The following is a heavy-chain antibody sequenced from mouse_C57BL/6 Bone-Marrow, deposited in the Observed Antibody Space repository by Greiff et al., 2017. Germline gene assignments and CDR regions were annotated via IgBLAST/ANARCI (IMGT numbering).Heavy chain of an antibody. CDR2: IYPGSGST. J-gene: IGHJ2*01. CDR3: ARYPYEYDGVDY. V-gene: IGHV1-55*01. CDR1: GYTFTSYW. Sequence: QVQLQQPGAELVKPGASVKMSCKASGYTFTSYWITWVKQRPGQGLEWIGDIYPGSGSTTYNEKFKSKATLTVDTSSSTAYMQRSSLTSEDSAVYYCARYPYEYDGVDYWGQGTTLTVSS. D-gene: IGHD2-4*01.